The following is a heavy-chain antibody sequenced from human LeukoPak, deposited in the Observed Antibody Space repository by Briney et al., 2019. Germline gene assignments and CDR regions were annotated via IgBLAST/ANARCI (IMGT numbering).Heavy chain of an antibody. CDR3: ARGLTMTTVTTGLGY. V-gene: IGHV1-18*04. Sequence: GASVKVSCKASGYTFTSYGISWVRQAPGQGLEWMGWISAYNGNTNYAQKLQGRVTMTTDTSTSTAYMELRSLRSDDTAVYYCARGLTMTTVTTGLGYWGQGTLVTVSS. J-gene: IGHJ4*02. CDR2: ISAYNGNT. D-gene: IGHD4-17*01. CDR1: GYTFTSYG.